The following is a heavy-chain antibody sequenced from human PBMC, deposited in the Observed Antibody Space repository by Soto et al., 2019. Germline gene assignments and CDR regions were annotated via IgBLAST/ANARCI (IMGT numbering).Heavy chain of an antibody. CDR2: ISHDGGAK. V-gene: IGHV3-30*18. CDR1: GFTFSTTG. Sequence: QVHLVESGGGVVQPGRSLRLSCAASGFTFSTTGMHWVRQAPGKGLEWVAMISHDGGAKHYTDSLKGRFTIYRDISENSLYLQMNSLRPEDTAMYHCAKDFYGAGWYNYVSPWGQGTLVTVSS. CDR3: AKDFYGAGWYNYVSP. D-gene: IGHD6-19*01. J-gene: IGHJ5*02.